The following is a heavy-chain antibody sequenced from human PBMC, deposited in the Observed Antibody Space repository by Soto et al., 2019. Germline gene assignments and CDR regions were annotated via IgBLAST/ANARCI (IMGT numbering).Heavy chain of an antibody. Sequence: QVQLVQSGAEVKKPGASVKVSCKASGYTFTSSGMSRVPQAPGQGLEWMGWISAHTGSSVYAQRFQGRVTITTNTSRSTAYMVLRSLRSDDAAVYYCASAFFTQSSDSRGYSFDAFDFWGPGTLVSVSS. CDR1: GYTFTSSG. V-gene: IGHV1-18*01. CDR3: ASAFFTQSSDSRGYSFDAFDF. J-gene: IGHJ3*01. D-gene: IGHD3-22*01. CDR2: ISAHTGSS.